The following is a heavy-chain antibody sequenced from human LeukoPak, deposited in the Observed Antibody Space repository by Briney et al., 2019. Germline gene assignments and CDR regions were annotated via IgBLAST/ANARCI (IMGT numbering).Heavy chain of an antibody. CDR2: IVVGSGNT. V-gene: IGHV1-58*02. CDR3: ARDRVDSYYAFDI. CDR1: GFTFTSSA. J-gene: IGHJ3*02. Sequence: GTSVKVSCKASGFTFTSSAMQWVRQARGQRLEWIGWIVVGSGNTNYAQKFQGRVTITADESTSTAYMELSSLRSEDTAVYYCARDRVDSYYAFDIWGQGTMVTVSS. D-gene: IGHD1-26*01.